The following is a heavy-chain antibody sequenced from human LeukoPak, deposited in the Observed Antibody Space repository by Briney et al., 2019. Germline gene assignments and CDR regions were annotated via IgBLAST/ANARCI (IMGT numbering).Heavy chain of an antibody. Sequence: GGSLRLSCAASGFTIGNNGLSWFRQAPGKGLEWVSDMSGAGNTYYAESVKGRLTISRDNSKNTLYLQMDSLRAEDTALYYASGHGYNSYWGQGTLVAVSS. CDR3: SGHGYNSY. V-gene: IGHV3-23*01. CDR2: MSGAGNT. J-gene: IGHJ4*02. D-gene: IGHD1-1*01. CDR1: GFTIGNNG.